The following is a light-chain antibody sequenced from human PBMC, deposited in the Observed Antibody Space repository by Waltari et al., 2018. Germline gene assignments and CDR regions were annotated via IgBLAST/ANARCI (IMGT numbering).Light chain of an antibody. Sequence: DVVMTQSPLSLPVTLGQPASISCKSSQSLGHSDGKTYLNWFQQRPGQSPRRLIYKVSNRDSGVPDRFSGSGSGTDFTLKISRVEAEDVGVYYCMQGKHWPPWTFGQGTKVEIK. J-gene: IGKJ1*01. CDR2: KVS. CDR1: QSLGHSDGKTY. V-gene: IGKV2-30*02. CDR3: MQGKHWPPWT.